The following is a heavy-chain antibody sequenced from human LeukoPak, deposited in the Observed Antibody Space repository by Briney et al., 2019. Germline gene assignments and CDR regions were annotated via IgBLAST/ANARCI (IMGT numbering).Heavy chain of an antibody. CDR3: ASSSYNWFDP. J-gene: IGHJ5*02. CDR2: IIPILGIA. Sequence: SVKVSCKASGGTFSSYAISWVRQAPGQGLEWMGRIIPILGIANYAQKFQGRVTITADNSTSTAYMELSSLRSEDTAVYYCASSSYNWFDPWGQGTLVTVSS. D-gene: IGHD5-18*01. CDR1: GGTFSSYA. V-gene: IGHV1-69*04.